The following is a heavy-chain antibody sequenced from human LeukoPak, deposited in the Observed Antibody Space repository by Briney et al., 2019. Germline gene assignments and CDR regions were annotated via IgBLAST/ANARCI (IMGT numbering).Heavy chain of an antibody. CDR3: ARDRYSSGWSPTNWFDP. D-gene: IGHD6-19*01. V-gene: IGHV3-48*04. CDR2: ISSSSSTI. Sequence: GGSLRLSCAASGFTFSSYSMNWVRQAPGKGLEWVSYISSSSSTIYYADSVKGRFTISRDNAKNSLYLQMNSLRAEDTAVYYCARDRYSSGWSPTNWFDPWGQGTLVTVSS. CDR1: GFTFSSYS. J-gene: IGHJ5*02.